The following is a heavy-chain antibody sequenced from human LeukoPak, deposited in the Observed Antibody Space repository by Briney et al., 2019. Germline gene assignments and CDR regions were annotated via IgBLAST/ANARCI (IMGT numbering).Heavy chain of an antibody. D-gene: IGHD2-8*01. CDR2: IYYSGTT. J-gene: IGHJ4*02. V-gene: IGHV4-59*08. CDR3: ARLNGGFDY. Sequence: SETLSLTCTVSGGSISSYYWSWIRQPPGKGLVWIGYIYYSGTTNYNPSLKSRVTISVDTSKNQFSLKLSSVTAADTAVYYCARLNGGFDYWGQGTLVTVSS. CDR1: GGSISSYY.